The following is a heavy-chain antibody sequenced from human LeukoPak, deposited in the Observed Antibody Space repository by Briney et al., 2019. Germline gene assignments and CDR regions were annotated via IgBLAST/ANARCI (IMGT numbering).Heavy chain of an antibody. CDR3: ARADSSGYYYLYAFDI. J-gene: IGHJ3*02. V-gene: IGHV4-39*01. CDR2: CFYTGSF. D-gene: IGHD3-22*01. CDR1: GGSISSSSYY. Sequence: SETLSLTCIVSGGSISSSSYYWAWIRQPPGQGLEWIGSCFYTGSFYYTPSLQSRVIISADTSKNQFSLKLSSVTAADTAVYYCARADSSGYYYLYAFDIWGQGTMVTVSS.